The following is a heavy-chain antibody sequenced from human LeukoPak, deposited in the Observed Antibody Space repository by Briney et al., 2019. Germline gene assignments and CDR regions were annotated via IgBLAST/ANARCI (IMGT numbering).Heavy chain of an antibody. J-gene: IGHJ4*02. CDR3: ARTRTYLDY. Sequence: SETLSLTCIVSGGSISGYYWSWIRQPPGRGLEWIGYISDTGISIYNPSLKNRLSMLVDTSKNHFYLNLTSVTAADTAIYYCARTRTYLDYWGQGALVTFSS. CDR1: GGSISGYY. V-gene: IGHV4-59*01. D-gene: IGHD1-7*01. CDR2: ISDTGIS.